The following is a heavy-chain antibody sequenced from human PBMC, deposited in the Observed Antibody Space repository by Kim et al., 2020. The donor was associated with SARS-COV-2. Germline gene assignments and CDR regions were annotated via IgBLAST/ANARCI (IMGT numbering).Heavy chain of an antibody. D-gene: IGHD3-10*02. J-gene: IGHJ4*02. CDR3: ARDGALLFGELLAP. V-gene: IGHV1-69*13. Sequence: SVKVSCKASGGTFSSYAISWVRQAPGQGLEWMGGIIPIFGTANYAQKFQGRVTITADESTSAAYMVLSSLRSEDTAVYYCARDGALLFGELLAPWGQGTLVTVSS. CDR1: GGTFSSYA. CDR2: IIPIFGTA.